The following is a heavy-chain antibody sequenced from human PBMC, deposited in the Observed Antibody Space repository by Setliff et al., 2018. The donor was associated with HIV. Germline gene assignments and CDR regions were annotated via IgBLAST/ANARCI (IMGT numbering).Heavy chain of an antibody. CDR3: AKVETKVRGATYGMDV. Sequence: SETLSLTCTVSGGSISSSSYYWGWIRQPPGKGLEWIGSIYYSGSTYYNPSLKSRVTMSVDTSKNQLSLNLTSVTAADTAVYYCAKVETKVRGATYGMDVWGQGTTVTVSS. CDR1: GGSISSSSYY. CDR2: IYYSGST. J-gene: IGHJ6*02. V-gene: IGHV4-39*07. D-gene: IGHD3-10*01.